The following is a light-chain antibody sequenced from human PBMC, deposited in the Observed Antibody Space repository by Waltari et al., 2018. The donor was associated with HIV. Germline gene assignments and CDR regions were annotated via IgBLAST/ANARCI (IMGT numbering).Light chain of an antibody. J-gene: IGLJ2*01. Sequence: HSALTQPRSVSGSPGQSVPISCTGTRSDIGSYAYVSCLQKFPGRTPRLLIFDVNKRRSGGPDRFSGCKSGGTASLTITGRQPDEESDYYCCWDGGGASYLIFGGGTTLTVL. CDR1: RSDIGSYAY. V-gene: IGLV2-11*01. CDR3: CWDGGGASYLI. CDR2: DVN.